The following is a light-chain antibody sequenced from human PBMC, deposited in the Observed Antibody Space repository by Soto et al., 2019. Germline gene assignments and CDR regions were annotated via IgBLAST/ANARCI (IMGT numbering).Light chain of an antibody. V-gene: IGKV3D-15*01. CDR1: QSVSSN. Sequence: EIVMTQSPATLSVSPGEKATISCRASQSVSSNLAWYQQKPGQAPRLLIYSASTRATGIPARFSGSGSGTEFTLTISSLQSEDFAVYYCQQYNNWLTFGGGTKVDIK. J-gene: IGKJ4*01. CDR2: SAS. CDR3: QQYNNWLT.